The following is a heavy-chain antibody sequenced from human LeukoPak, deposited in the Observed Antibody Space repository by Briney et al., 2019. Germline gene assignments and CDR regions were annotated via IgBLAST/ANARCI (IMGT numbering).Heavy chain of an antibody. J-gene: IGHJ4*02. CDR2: INGDGSEK. CDR3: ARARYCSGGKCYKDY. CDR1: GFTFGTYW. D-gene: IGHD2-15*01. Sequence: GGSLRLSCAASGFTFGTYWMSWVRQAPGKGLEWVANINGDGSEKYFAGSVKGRFTISRDNARNSLFLQMNSLRAEATAVYYCARARYCSGGKCYKDYWGQGSLVTVSS. V-gene: IGHV3-7*01.